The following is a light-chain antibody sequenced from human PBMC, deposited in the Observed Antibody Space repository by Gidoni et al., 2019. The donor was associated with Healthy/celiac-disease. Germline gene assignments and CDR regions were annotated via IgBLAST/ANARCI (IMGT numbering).Light chain of an antibody. J-gene: IGKJ1*01. CDR2: AAS. CDR3: QQRSNWPRT. V-gene: IGKV3-11*01. CDR1: QSVSSY. Sequence: EIVLTQSPATLSLSRGERATLSCGASQSVSSYLAWYQQKPGQAPRLLIYAASNRATGIPARFSGSGSGTDFTLTISSLEPEDFAVYYCQQRSNWPRTFGQGTKVEI.